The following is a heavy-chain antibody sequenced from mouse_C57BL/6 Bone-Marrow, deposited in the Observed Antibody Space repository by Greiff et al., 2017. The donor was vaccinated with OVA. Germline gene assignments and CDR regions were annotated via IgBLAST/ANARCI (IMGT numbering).Heavy chain of an antibody. CDR3: ARRGSSPNYYAMDY. CDR1: GFTFSSYA. D-gene: IGHD1-1*01. J-gene: IGHJ4*01. V-gene: IGHV5-4*03. Sequence: EVQLVESGGGLVKPGGSLKLSCAASGFTFSSYAMSWVRQTPEQRLEWVATISDGGSYTYYPDNVKGRFTISRDNAKNNLYLQMSHLKSEDTAMYYCARRGSSPNYYAMDYWGQGTSVTVSS. CDR2: ISDGGSYT.